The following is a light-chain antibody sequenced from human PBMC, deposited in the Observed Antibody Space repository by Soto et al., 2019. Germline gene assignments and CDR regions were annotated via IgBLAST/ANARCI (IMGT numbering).Light chain of an antibody. CDR1: SSDVGAYNY. CDR3: SSYTSSSTYV. V-gene: IGLV2-14*03. J-gene: IGLJ1*01. CDR2: DVS. Sequence: QSVLTQPASVSGSPGQSITISCTGTSSDVGAYNYVSWYQQHPGKAPKVMISDVSYRPSGVSDRFSGSKSGNTASLTISGHQAEDEADYYCSSYTSSSTYVFGTGTKLTVL.